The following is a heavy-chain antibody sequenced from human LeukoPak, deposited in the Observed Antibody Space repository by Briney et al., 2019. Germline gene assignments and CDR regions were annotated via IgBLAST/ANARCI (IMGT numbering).Heavy chain of an antibody. V-gene: IGHV3-15*01. CDR2: IKSKTDGGTT. J-gene: IGHJ1*01. CDR1: GFTFSNAW. CDR3: TTDGYSSSRGFWQH. Sequence: GGSLRLSCAASGFTFSNAWMSWVRQAPGKGLEWVGRIKSKTDGGTTDYAAPVKGRFTISRDDSKNTLYLQMNSLKTEDTAVYYCTTDGYSSSRGFWQHWGQGTLVTVSS. D-gene: IGHD6-13*01.